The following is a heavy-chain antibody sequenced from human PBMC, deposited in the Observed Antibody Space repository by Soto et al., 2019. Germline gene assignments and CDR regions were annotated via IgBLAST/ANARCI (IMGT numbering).Heavy chain of an antibody. V-gene: IGHV4-31*01. D-gene: IGHD2-2*01. J-gene: IGHJ5*02. CDR2: IYYSVNT. CDR1: GGSISSGGYY. Sequence: QVQLQESGPGLVKPSQTLSLTCTVSGGSISSGGYYWSWIRQHPGKGLEWIGYIYYSVNTYYNPXLXRXXTISVDTSKNTFSLRLSSVTAADTAVYYCARVPGPWGQGTPVTVSS. CDR3: ARVPGP.